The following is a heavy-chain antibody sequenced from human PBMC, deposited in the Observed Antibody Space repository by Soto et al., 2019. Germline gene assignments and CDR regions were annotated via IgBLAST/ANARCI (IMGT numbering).Heavy chain of an antibody. V-gene: IGHV3-15*01. J-gene: IGHJ4*02. CDR2: IKGKTDGGTT. Sequence: EVQLVESGGGLVKPGGSLRLSCAASGFTFSNAWRSWVRQAPGRGREWVGGIKGKTDGGTTDYTAPVKGRFTISRDDSKNTLYLQMNSLKTEDTAVYYCTTGVGTMVRGVRLIDYWGQGTLVTVSS. CDR1: GFTFSNAW. D-gene: IGHD3-10*01. CDR3: TTGVGTMVRGVRLIDY.